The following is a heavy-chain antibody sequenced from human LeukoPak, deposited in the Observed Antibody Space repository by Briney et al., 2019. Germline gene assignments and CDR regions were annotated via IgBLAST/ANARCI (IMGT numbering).Heavy chain of an antibody. CDR3: ASWGEGALDN. D-gene: IGHD1-26*01. J-gene: IGHJ4*02. Sequence: GGSLRLSCEASGFTFSNYWMSWVRQAPGKGLEWVANIKYDGSEKYYVDSVKGRFTISRDNAKNSLYLQMNSLRVEDTGVYYCASWGEGALDNWGQGTLVTVSS. CDR2: IKYDGSEK. V-gene: IGHV3-7*01. CDR1: GFTFSNYW.